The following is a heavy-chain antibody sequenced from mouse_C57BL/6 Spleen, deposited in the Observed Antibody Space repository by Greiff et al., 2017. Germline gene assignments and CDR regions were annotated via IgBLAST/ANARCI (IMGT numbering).Heavy chain of an antibody. J-gene: IGHJ4*01. Sequence: QVQLQQPGAELVKPGASVKMSCKASGYTFTSYWITWVKQRPGQGLEWIGDIYPGSGSTNYNEKFKSKATLTVDTSSSTAYMQRSSLTSEDSAVYYCARVDYDGYYVSYAMDYWGQGTSVTVAS. V-gene: IGHV1-55*01. D-gene: IGHD2-3*01. CDR1: GYTFTSYW. CDR2: IYPGSGST. CDR3: ARVDYDGYYVSYAMDY.